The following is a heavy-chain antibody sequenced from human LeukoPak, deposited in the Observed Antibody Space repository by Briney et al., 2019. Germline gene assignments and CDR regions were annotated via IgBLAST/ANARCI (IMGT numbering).Heavy chain of an antibody. J-gene: IGHJ6*03. CDR1: GGSVSNYY. CDR3: AGTETYYYMDV. D-gene: IGHD1-1*01. CDR2: IYYSGST. V-gene: IGHV4-59*02. Sequence: SETLSLTCTVSGGSVSNYYWSWIRQPPGKGLEWIGYIYYSGSTNYNPSLKSRVTISVDTSKNQFSLKLSSVTAADTAVYYCAGTETYYYMDVWGKGTTVTVSS.